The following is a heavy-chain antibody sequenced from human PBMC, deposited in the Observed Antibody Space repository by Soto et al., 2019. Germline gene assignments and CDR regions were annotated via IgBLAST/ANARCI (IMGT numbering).Heavy chain of an antibody. J-gene: IGHJ4*02. Sequence: SETLSLTCTVSGGSISSSSYYWGWIRQPPGKGLEWIGSIYYSGSTYYKPSLKNRVTISVDTSKNQFSMKLSTVTAAVTAVYYCASLIRSRDYYDSSGYRYYFDYWGQGTLVTVSS. CDR1: GGSISSSSYY. V-gene: IGHV4-39*01. D-gene: IGHD3-22*01. CDR3: ASLIRSRDYYDSSGYRYYFDY. CDR2: IYYSGST.